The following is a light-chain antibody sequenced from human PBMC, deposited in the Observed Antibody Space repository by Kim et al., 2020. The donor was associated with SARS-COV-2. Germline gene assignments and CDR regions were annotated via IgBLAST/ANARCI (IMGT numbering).Light chain of an antibody. J-gene: IGLJ2*01. V-gene: IGLV3-1*01. CDR3: QAWDVGIVV. Sequence: SVSPGKTATITCSGDKLGDKYACWYQLKPGQSPALVIYQDNKRPSGIPERFSGSNSGNTATLTISETQAMDEADYYCQAWDVGIVVFGGGTQLTVL. CDR1: KLGDKY. CDR2: QDN.